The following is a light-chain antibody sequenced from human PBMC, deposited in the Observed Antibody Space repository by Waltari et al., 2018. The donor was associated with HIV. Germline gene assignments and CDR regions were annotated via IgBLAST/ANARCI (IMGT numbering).Light chain of an antibody. CDR3: QQLNSYPRT. J-gene: IGKJ1*01. V-gene: IGKV1-9*01. Sequence: DIQLTQSPSFLSASVGDRVTITCRASQDISSYLAWYQQKPGRAPKFLIYVTSILQLGVPSRFSGSGSGTEFTLTISSLQPEDFATYYCQQLNSYPRTFGQGTKVEIK. CDR2: VTS. CDR1: QDISSY.